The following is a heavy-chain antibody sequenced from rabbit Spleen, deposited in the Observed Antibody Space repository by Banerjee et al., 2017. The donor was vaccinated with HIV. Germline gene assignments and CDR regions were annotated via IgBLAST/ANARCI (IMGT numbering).Heavy chain of an antibody. J-gene: IGHJ6*01. CDR1: GFSFSSTDY. CDR2: IAAGSGRFT. V-gene: IGHV1S45*01. Sequence: QEQLVESGGGLVKPEGSLTLTCKASGFSFSSTDYMCWVRQAPGRGLEWIACIAAGSGRFTYYASWAKGRFTISKTSSTTVTLQMTSLTAADTATYFCARDTASSFSSYGMDLWGQGTLVTVS. CDR3: ARDTASSFSSYGMDL. D-gene: IGHD8-1*01.